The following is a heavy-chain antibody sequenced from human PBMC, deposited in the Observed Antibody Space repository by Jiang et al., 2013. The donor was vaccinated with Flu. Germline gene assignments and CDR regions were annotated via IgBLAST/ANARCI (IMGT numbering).Heavy chain of an antibody. CDR2: INDRGAT. Sequence: LLKPSETLSLTCAVYGGSFSGYYWTWIRQAPGKGLEWIGEINDRGATNFNPSLRGRVTISVDTSKNQFSLRVNSVTAADTAQYYCARGLGDRDVWIQLYDGLDVWGQGTTVTVS. V-gene: IGHV4-34*01. CDR3: ARGLGDRDVWIQLYDGLDV. CDR1: GGSFSGYY. D-gene: IGHD5-24*01. J-gene: IGHJ6*02.